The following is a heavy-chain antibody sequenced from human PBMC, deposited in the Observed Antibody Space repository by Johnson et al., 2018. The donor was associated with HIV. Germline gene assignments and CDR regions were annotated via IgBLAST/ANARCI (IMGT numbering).Heavy chain of an antibody. V-gene: IGHV3-66*01. D-gene: IGHD6-19*01. CDR2: IYRDGST. CDR3: ARAYSSGWLGAFDM. Sequence: MLLVESGGGLVQPGGSLRLSCAASGFSVSSNYMSWVRQAPGKGLEWVSFIYRDGSTFYADSVKGRFTISRDSSKNTLYLQMNSLRAEDTAVYYCARAYSSGWLGAFDMWGQGTLVTVSS. J-gene: IGHJ3*02. CDR1: GFSVSSNY.